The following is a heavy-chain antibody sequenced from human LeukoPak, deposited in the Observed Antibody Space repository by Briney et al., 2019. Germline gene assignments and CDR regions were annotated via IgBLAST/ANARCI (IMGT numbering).Heavy chain of an antibody. CDR3: ARDRLDCSSTSCYVYGMDV. CDR2: INPSGGST. D-gene: IGHD2-2*01. J-gene: IGHJ6*04. V-gene: IGHV1-46*01. Sequence: GASVKVSCMASGYTFTSYYMHWVRQAPGQGLEWMGIINPSGGSTSYAQKFQGRVTMTRDTSTSAVYMELSSLRSEDTAVYYCARDRLDCSSTSCYVYGMDVWGKGTTVTVSS. CDR1: GYTFTSYY.